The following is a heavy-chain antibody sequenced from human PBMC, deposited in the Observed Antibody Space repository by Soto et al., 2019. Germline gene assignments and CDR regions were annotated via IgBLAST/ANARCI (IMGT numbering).Heavy chain of an antibody. J-gene: IGHJ6*02. Sequence: GVSLRLSCSASGFTFSSYAMHWVRQAPGKGLEYVSAISSNGGSTYYADSVKGRFTISRDNSKNTLYLQMSSLRAEDTAVYYCVNYGDRVADPLVDVWGQGTTVTVSS. CDR1: GFTFSSYA. D-gene: IGHD2-21*02. V-gene: IGHV3-64D*08. CDR3: VNYGDRVADPLVDV. CDR2: ISSNGGST.